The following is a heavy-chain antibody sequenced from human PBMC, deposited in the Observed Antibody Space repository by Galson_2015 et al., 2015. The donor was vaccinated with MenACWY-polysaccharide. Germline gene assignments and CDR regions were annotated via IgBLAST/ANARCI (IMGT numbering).Heavy chain of an antibody. CDR3: TKDFDWNDGH. D-gene: IGHD1-1*01. CDR1: GFTFSRYW. Sequence: SLRLSCATSGFTFSRYWMHWIRQAPGKGLVWVSRINGDGNSTNGADSVKGGFTISRDNAKNTLYLQMNSLRAEDTAVYYCTKDFDWNDGHWGQGTLVTVSS. V-gene: IGHV3-74*01. CDR2: INGDGNST. J-gene: IGHJ1*01.